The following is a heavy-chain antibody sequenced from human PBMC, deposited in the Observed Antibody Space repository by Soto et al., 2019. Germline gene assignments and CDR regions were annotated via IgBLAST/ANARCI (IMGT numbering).Heavy chain of an antibody. CDR3: AMVPAAPHWVYYFGMDV. CDR2: IYNTGST. V-gene: IGHV4-59*12. J-gene: IGHJ6*02. Sequence: SETLSLTCTVSGVSISSYYWSWFRQPPGKALEWIGYIYNTGSTNYNPSLKGRVTISIDSSKNQFSLKLTSVTAADTAVYYCAMVPAAPHWVYYFGMDVWGQGTTVTVSS. D-gene: IGHD2-2*01. CDR1: GVSISSYY.